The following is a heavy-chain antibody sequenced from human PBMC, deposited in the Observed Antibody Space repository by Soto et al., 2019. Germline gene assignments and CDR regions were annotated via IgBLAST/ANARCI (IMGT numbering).Heavy chain of an antibody. J-gene: IGHJ6*02. CDR1: GYTFTDLD. Sequence: ASVKVSCKASGYTFTDLDINWVRQATGQGLEWLGWMSPNRGNTGYAQKFQGRVTMTRNTSISTASMELTRLTSDDTAIYYCARGDSTDCSNGVCSFFYNHDMDVWGQGTTVTVSS. CDR3: ARGDSTDCSNGVCSFFYNHDMDV. D-gene: IGHD2-8*01. CDR2: MSPNRGNT. V-gene: IGHV1-8*01.